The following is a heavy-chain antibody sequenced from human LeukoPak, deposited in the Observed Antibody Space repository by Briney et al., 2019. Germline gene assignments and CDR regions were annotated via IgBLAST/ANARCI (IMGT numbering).Heavy chain of an antibody. D-gene: IGHD2-15*01. V-gene: IGHV4-59*08. CDR2: IYYRGST. J-gene: IGHJ4*02. CDR1: GGSISSYY. Sequence: SETLSLTCTVSGGSISSYYWSWIRQPPRTGLERVGYIYYRGSTNYNPSLKSRVAISVDTSKKQFSLKLSSVTAADTAVYYCARHRGAYCSGGNCYSSYYFDYWGQGTLVTVSS. CDR3: ARHRGAYCSGGNCYSSYYFDY.